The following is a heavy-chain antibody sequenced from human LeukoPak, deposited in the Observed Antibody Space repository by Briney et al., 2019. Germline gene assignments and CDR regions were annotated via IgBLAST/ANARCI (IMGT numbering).Heavy chain of an antibody. V-gene: IGHV1-8*03. J-gene: IGHJ3*02. D-gene: IGHD6-19*01. CDR2: MNPNSGNT. CDR1: GYTFTSYY. Sequence: ASVKVSCKASGYTFTSYYMHWVRQATGQGLEWMGWMNPNSGNTGYAQKFQGRVTITRNTSISTAYMELSSLRSEDTAVYYCARVGSSGWYPRRAFDIWGQGTMVTVSS. CDR3: ARVGSSGWYPRRAFDI.